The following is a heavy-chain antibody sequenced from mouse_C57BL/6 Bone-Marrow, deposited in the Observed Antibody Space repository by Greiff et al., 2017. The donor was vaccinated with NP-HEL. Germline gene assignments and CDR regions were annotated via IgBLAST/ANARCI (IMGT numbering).Heavy chain of an antibody. J-gene: IGHJ1*03. V-gene: IGHV1-4*01. CDR3: ARLYYGSSYWYFDV. Sequence: QVQLQQSGAELARPGASVKMSCKASGYTFTSYTMHWVKQRPGQGLEWLGYINPSSGYTKYNQKFKDKATLTADKCYSTAYMQLSSLTSEDSAFYYCARLYYGSSYWYFDVWGTGTTVTVSS. D-gene: IGHD1-1*01. CDR1: GYTFTSYT. CDR2: INPSSGYT.